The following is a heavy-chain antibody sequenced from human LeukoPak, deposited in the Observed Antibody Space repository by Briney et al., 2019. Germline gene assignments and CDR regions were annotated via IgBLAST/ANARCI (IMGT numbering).Heavy chain of an antibody. V-gene: IGHV3-7*01. Sequence: GGSLRLSCAASGFTFTTYYMSWVRQAPGKGLEWVANINQDGGTKYYVDSVKGRFTISRDNAINSVFLQMNSLRAEDTAVYYCARENWTNDFSSQGTLVTVSS. CDR3: ARENWTNDF. D-gene: IGHD1/OR15-1a*01. CDR1: GFTFTTYY. J-gene: IGHJ4*02. CDR2: INQDGGTK.